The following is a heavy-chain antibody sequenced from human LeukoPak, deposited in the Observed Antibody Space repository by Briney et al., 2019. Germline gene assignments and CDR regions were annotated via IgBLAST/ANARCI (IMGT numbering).Heavy chain of an antibody. V-gene: IGHV3-48*01. CDR1: KSSFMNYG. D-gene: IGHD6-19*01. Sequence: GGSLRLSCTDSKSSFMNYGMAWVRQAPGKGLEWVSYITSSSSTIYYADSVKGRFTISRDNAKNSLYLQLNSLRAEDTAVYYCARRAAVAGTFDPWGQGTLVTVSS. J-gene: IGHJ5*02. CDR3: ARRAAVAGTFDP. CDR2: ITSSSSTI.